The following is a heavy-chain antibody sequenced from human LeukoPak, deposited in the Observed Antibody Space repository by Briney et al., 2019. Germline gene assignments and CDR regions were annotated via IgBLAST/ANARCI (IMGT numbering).Heavy chain of an antibody. CDR1: GYSFTSNY. J-gene: IGHJ4*02. CDR2: IYPRDGST. D-gene: IGHD3-3*01. CDR3: ARGLYDFWSGYNGLAG. V-gene: IGHV1-2*02. Sequence: GASVKVSCKASGYSFTSNYIHWVRQAPGQGLEWMGMIYPRDGSTSYAQKFQGRVTMTRDTSISTAYMELSRLRSDDTAVYYCARGLYDFWSGYNGLAGWGQGTLVTVSS.